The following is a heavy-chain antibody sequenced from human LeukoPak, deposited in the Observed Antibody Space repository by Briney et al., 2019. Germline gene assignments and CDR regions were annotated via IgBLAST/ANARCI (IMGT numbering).Heavy chain of an antibody. CDR2: INHSGST. V-gene: IGHV4-34*01. J-gene: IGHJ4*02. CDR3: ARDGGVAGLD. Sequence: SETLSLTCAVYGGSFSGYYWSWIRQPPGKGLEWIGEINHSGSTNYNPSLKSRVTISVDTSKNQFSLKLSSVTAADTAVYYCARDGGVAGLDWGQGTLVTVSS. CDR1: GGSFSGYY. D-gene: IGHD3-16*01.